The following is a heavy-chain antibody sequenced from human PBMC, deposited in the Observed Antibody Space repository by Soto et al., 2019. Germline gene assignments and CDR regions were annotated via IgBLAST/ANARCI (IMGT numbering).Heavy chain of an antibody. CDR2: IYHGGTT. CDR3: ARDFKAPNDAWAFDY. D-gene: IGHD3-16*01. V-gene: IGHV4-4*02. Sequence: QVQLQESGPGLVMPSGTLSLTCAVSGASISSTDWWNWVRQPPGKGLEWIGEIYHGGTTIYNPSLKSRATMSLDESKNHFSLKLTSVTAADTAVYYCARDFKAPNDAWAFDYWGQGTLVTVSS. CDR1: GASISSTDW. J-gene: IGHJ4*02.